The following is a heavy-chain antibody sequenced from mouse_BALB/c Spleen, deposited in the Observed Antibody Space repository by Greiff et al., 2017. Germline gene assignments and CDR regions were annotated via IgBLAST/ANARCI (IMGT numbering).Heavy chain of an antibody. V-gene: IGHV2-9-2*01. CDR3: VSSSPGYDGSSYGYFDV. CDR2: IWTGGGT. Sequence: VMLVESGPGLVAPSQSLSITCTVSGFSLTSYDISWVRQPPGKGLEWLGVIWTGGGTNYNSAFMSRLSISKDNSKSQVFLKMNSLQTDDTAIYYCVSSSPGYDGSSYGYFDVWGAGTTVTVSS. D-gene: IGHD1-1*01. J-gene: IGHJ1*01. CDR1: GFSLTSYD.